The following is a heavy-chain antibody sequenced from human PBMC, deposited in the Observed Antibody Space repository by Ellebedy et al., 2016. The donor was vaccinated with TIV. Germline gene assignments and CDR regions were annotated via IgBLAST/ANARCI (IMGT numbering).Heavy chain of an antibody. CDR1: GGSISSSSYY. J-gene: IGHJ4*02. V-gene: IGHV4-39*01. CDR2: IYYSGNT. D-gene: IGHD3-3*01. Sequence: SETLSLXXTVSGGSISSSSYYWGWIRQPPGKGLEWIGSIYYSGNTYYNPSPKSRVTISIDTSKNQFSLRLSSVTAADTAIYRCARRKVTIPRADAYFDYWGQGILVTVSS. CDR3: ARRKVTIPRADAYFDY.